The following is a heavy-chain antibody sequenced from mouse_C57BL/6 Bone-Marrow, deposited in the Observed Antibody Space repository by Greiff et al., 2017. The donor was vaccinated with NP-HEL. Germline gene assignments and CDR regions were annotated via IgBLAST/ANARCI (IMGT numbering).Heavy chain of an antibody. D-gene: IGHD1-1*01. J-gene: IGHJ4*01. Sequence: DVMLVESGGGLVQPKGSLKLSCAASGFTFNTYAMHWVRQAPGKGLEWVARIRSKSSNYATYYADSVKDRFTISRDDSQSMLYLQMNNLKTEDTAMYYCVKSDYYGSSWAMDYWGQGTSVTVSS. CDR3: VKSDYYGSSWAMDY. CDR1: GFTFNTYA. CDR2: IRSKSSNYAT. V-gene: IGHV10-3*01.